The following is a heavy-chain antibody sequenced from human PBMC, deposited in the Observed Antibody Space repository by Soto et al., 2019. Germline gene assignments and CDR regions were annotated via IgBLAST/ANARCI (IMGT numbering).Heavy chain of an antibody. CDR2: IYYAGSF. Sequence: SETLSLTCTVSNGSISPYYWSWIRQSPGKGLEWIGYIYYAGSFTYNPSLKSRVTISLNTSKNEVSLRLTSVTAADTAVYYCATLPPRIVVKVLPIPMWGPGTLVTVSS. V-gene: IGHV4-59*08. CDR3: ATLPPRIVVKVLPIPM. CDR1: NGSISPYY. J-gene: IGHJ4*01. D-gene: IGHD2-21*01.